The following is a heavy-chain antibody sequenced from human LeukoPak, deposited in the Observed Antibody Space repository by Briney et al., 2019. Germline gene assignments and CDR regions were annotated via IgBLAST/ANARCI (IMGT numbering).Heavy chain of an antibody. CDR2: ISGSSSYT. D-gene: IGHD1-26*01. V-gene: IGHV3-23*01. J-gene: IGHJ4*02. CDR1: GFTFSNYA. CDR3: AKSSGSSRLYPLDD. Sequence: GGSLRLSCPGSGFTFSNYAMSWVRQAPGKGLEWVSTISGSSSYTYYGDSVKGRFTISRGNSMNTLYLQMNSLKAEYTAVYYCAKSSGSSRLYPLDDWGQGTLVTVSS.